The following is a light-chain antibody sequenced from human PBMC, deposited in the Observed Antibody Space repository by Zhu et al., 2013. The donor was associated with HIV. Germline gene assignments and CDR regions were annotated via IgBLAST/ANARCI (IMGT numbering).Light chain of an antibody. V-gene: IGKV3-11*01. Sequence: EIVLTQSPGTLSLSPGERATLSCRASQSVSNNYLAWYQQKPGQAPRLLIYDASNRATGIPARFSGSGSGTDFTLTISSLEPEDFAVYYCQQRSNPYTFGQGTKLEIK. CDR2: DAS. CDR3: QQRSNPYT. CDR1: QSVSNNY. J-gene: IGKJ2*01.